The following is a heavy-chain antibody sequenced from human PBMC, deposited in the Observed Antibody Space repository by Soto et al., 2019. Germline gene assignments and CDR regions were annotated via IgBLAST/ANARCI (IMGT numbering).Heavy chain of an antibody. V-gene: IGHV3-7*01. CDR2: IKQDGSEK. CDR1: GFTFSSYW. D-gene: IGHD3-10*01. CDR3: ARVWFGELFYFDY. Sequence: EVQLVESGGGLVQPGESLRLSCAASGFTFSSYWMSWVRQAPGKGLEWVANIKQDGSEKYYVDSVKGRFTISRDNAKNSLYLQMNSLRAEDTAVYYCARVWFGELFYFDYWGQGTLVTVSS. J-gene: IGHJ4*02.